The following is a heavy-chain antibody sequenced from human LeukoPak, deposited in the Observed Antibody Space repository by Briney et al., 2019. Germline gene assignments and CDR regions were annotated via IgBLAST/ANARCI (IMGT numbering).Heavy chain of an antibody. CDR2: INSDGNI. CDR1: ALTFSAYN. Sequence: GGSLRLSCAASALTFSAYNVNWLRRAPGKGLEWVSCINSDGNIYYADSVKGRFTISRDNARNSLYLQMNSLRPEDTAVYYCAREGRGALNDAFDIWGRGTMVTISS. CDR3: AREGRGALNDAFDI. D-gene: IGHD1-26*01. J-gene: IGHJ3*02. V-gene: IGHV3-69-1*02.